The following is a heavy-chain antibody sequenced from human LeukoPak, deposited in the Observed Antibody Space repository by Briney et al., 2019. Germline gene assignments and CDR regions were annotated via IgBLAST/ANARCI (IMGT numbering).Heavy chain of an antibody. J-gene: IGHJ4*02. Sequence: PSETLSLTCTVSGNSISSGVYYWSWIRQPPGKGLEWIGRIYTSGSTNYNPSLKSRVTISGDTSKNQFSLRLSSVTAADTAVYYCYGYWGTVDYWGQGTLVTVSS. D-gene: IGHD2-15*01. V-gene: IGHV4-61*02. CDR2: IYTSGST. CDR3: YGYWGTVDY. CDR1: GNSISSGVYY.